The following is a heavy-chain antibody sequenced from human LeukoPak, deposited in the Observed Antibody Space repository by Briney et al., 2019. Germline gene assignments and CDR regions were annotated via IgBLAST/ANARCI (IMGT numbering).Heavy chain of an antibody. Sequence: SETLSLTCTVSGYSISRGYHWGWVRQPPGKGLEWIASVHYSGSTYYNPSLKSRLTISADTSKKQFSLKLDSVTAADTAVYYCARVNFNPDYWGQGTLVTVCS. V-gene: IGHV4-38-2*02. J-gene: IGHJ4*02. D-gene: IGHD1-14*01. CDR1: GYSISRGYH. CDR3: ARVNFNPDY. CDR2: VHYSGST.